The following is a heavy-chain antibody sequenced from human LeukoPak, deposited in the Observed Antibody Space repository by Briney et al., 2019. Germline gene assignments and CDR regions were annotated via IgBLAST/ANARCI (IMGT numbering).Heavy chain of an antibody. V-gene: IGHV1-69*13. CDR1: GGTFSSYA. D-gene: IGHD2-15*01. Sequence: SVKVSCKASGGTFSSYAISWVRQAPGQGLEWMGGIIPIFGTANYAQKFQGRVTIAADESTSTAYMELSSLRSEDTAVYYCASREYCSGGSCYEYYFDYWGQGTLVTVSS. CDR2: IIPIFGTA. J-gene: IGHJ4*02. CDR3: ASREYCSGGSCYEYYFDY.